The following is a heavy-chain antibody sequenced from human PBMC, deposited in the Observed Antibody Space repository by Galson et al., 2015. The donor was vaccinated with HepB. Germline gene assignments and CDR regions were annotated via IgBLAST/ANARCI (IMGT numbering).Heavy chain of an antibody. CDR1: GFTFSSYS. CDR2: ISSSSSYI. J-gene: IGHJ3*02. CDR3: ARDQHGYYDSSGSDAFDI. V-gene: IGHV3-21*01. D-gene: IGHD3-22*01. Sequence: SLRLSCAASGFTFSSYSMNWVRQAPGKGLEWVSSISSSSSYIYYADSVKGRFTISRDNAKNSLYLQMNSLRAEDTAVYYCARDQHGYYDSSGSDAFDIWGQGTMVTVSS.